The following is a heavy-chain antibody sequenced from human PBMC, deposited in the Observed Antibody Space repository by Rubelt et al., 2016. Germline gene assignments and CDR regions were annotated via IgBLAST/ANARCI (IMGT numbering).Heavy chain of an antibody. CDR3: AREAVAAAVHYFDY. Sequence: QVQLQESGPGLVKPSGTLSLTCAVSGGSISSSNWWSWVRQPPGKRLEWIGEIYPSGSTNYNPSVNSRVTISGDNAKNQYSRKRSAVTAADTAVYYGAREAVAAAVHYFDYWGQGTLVTVSS. J-gene: IGHJ4*02. V-gene: IGHV4-4*02. CDR1: GGSISSSNW. CDR2: IYPSGST. D-gene: IGHD6-13*01.